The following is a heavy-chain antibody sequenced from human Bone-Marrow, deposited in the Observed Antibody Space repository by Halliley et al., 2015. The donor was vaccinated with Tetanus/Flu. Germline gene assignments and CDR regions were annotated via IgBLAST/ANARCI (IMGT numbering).Heavy chain of an antibody. Sequence: WIGFIYYSGSPKYNPTLKSRVTISLETSRNQFSLRLGSFPAADSAVYYCARAPASANFGYWGQGTLVTFSS. V-gene: IGHV4-59*01. CDR3: ARAPASANFGY. CDR2: IYYSGSP. J-gene: IGHJ4*02. D-gene: IGHD2-15*01.